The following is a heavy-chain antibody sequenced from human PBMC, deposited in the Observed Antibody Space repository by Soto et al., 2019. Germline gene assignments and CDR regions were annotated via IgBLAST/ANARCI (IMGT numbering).Heavy chain of an antibody. D-gene: IGHD3-22*01. Sequence: GASVKVSCKASGYTFTSYGISWVRQAPGQGLEWMGWISAYNGNTNYAQKLQGRVTMTTDTSTSTAYMELRSLRSDDTAVYYCALKTMIVVVGGAFDIWGQGTMVTVSS. CDR1: GYTFTSYG. CDR2: ISAYNGNT. J-gene: IGHJ3*02. V-gene: IGHV1-18*01. CDR3: ALKTMIVVVGGAFDI.